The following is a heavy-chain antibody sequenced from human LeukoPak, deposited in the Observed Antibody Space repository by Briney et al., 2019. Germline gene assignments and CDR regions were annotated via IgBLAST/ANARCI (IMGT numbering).Heavy chain of an antibody. CDR2: ISYDGSNK. CDR3: AKDYYDSSGYYYGPFDY. CDR1: GFTFSSYA. Sequence: PGGSLRLSCAASGFTFSSYAMHWVRQAPGKGLEWVAVISYDGSNKYYADSVKGRFTISRDNSKNTPYLQMNSLRAEDTAVYYCAKDYYDSSGYYYGPFDYWGQGTLVTVSS. J-gene: IGHJ4*02. D-gene: IGHD3-22*01. V-gene: IGHV3-30*04.